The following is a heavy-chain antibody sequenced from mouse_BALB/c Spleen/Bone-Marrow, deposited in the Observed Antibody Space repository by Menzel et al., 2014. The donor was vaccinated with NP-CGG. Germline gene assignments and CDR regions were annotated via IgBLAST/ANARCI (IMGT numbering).Heavy chain of an antibody. CDR1: GFTFSSXG. CDR3: ARWGYYYAMDY. J-gene: IGHJ4*01. Sequence: EVQLVESGGGLVQPGGSRKLSCAASGFTFSSXGXHWVRQAPEKGLEWVAYISSGSSTIYYADTVKGRFTISRDNPKNTLFLQMTSLRSEDTAMYYCARWGYYYAMDYWGQGTSVTVSS. CDR2: ISSGSSTI. V-gene: IGHV5-17*02.